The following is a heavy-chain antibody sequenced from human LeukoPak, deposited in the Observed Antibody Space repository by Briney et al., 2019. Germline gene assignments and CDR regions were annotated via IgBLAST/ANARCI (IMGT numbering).Heavy chain of an antibody. CDR2: ISDDGSNK. D-gene: IGHD6-19*01. V-gene: IGHV3-30*18. J-gene: IGHJ4*02. CDR3: AKDRYSSGWYSDFDY. Sequence: GGSLRLSCAASGFXFSNYAIHWVRQAPGKGLKWVAVISDDGSNKYYGDSVKGRFTISRDNSKNTVYLQMNSLRAEDTAVYYCAKDRYSSGWYSDFDYWGQGTLVTVSS. CDR1: GFXFSNYA.